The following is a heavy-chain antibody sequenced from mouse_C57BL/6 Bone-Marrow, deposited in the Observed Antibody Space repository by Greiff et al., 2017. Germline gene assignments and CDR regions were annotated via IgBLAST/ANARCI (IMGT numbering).Heavy chain of an antibody. Sequence: QFQLQQPGAELVKPGASVTLSCKASGYTFTSYWMHWVKQRPGQGLEWIGMIHPNSGSTNYNEKFKIKATVTVDKSSSTAYMQLSSLTSEDSAVYYCLYAMDYWGQGTSVTVSS. V-gene: IGHV1-64*01. CDR1: GYTFTSYW. CDR3: LYAMDY. J-gene: IGHJ4*01. CDR2: IHPNSGST.